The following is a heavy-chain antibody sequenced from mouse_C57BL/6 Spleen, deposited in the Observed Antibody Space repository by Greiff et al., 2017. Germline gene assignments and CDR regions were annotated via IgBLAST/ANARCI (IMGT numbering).Heavy chain of an antibody. CDR1: GYTFTSYW. D-gene: IGHD1-1*01. CDR3: ASYGSSRGGFAY. CDR2: INPSSGYT. Sequence: VQLHQSGAELAKPGASVKLSCKASGYTFTSYWMHWVKQRPGQGLEWIGYINPSSGYTKYNQKFKDKATLTADKSSSTAYMQLSSLTYEDSDVHYCASYGSSRGGFAYWGQGTLGTVSA. J-gene: IGHJ3*01. V-gene: IGHV1-7*01.